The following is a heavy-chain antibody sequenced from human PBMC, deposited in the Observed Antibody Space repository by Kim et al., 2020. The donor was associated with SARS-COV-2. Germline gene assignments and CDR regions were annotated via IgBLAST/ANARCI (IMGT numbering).Heavy chain of an antibody. D-gene: IGHD3-22*01. V-gene: IGHV3-66*01. J-gene: IGHJ4*02. CDR3: ARDGNYYDSSGYSY. Sequence: ADAGKGRVTISRENSKNTLYLQMNSLRAEDTAVYYCARDGNYYDSSGYSYWGQGTLVTVSS.